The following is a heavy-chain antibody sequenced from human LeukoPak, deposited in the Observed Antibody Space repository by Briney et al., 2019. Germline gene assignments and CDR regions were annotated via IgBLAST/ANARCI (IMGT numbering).Heavy chain of an antibody. Sequence: GGSLRLSCAASGFTFSSYSMNWVRQAPGKGLEWVSSISSSSSYIYYADSVKGRFTISRDNSKKTLYLQMNSLRTEDTAVYYCAKGAADYQDYYFDSWGQGTLVTVSS. CDR1: GFTFSSYS. J-gene: IGHJ4*02. CDR2: ISSSSSYI. V-gene: IGHV3-21*01. D-gene: IGHD4-11*01. CDR3: AKGAADYQDYYFDS.